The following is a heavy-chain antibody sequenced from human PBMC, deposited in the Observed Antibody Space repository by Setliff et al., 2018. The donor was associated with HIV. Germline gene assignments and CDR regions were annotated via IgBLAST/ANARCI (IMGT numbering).Heavy chain of an antibody. V-gene: IGHV3-74*01. CDR1: GFTFDRFW. J-gene: IGHJ4*02. CDR3: HSGYDTEEQSYFDY. CDR2: VNRDGSST. D-gene: IGHD5-12*01. Sequence: GGSVRLSCAASGFTFDRFWMHWVRQAPGKGLVWVSRVNRDGSSTTYADSVKDRFTISRDNAKNTLYLQMNSLRAEDTGVYYCHSGYDTEEQSYFDYWGQGALVTVSS.